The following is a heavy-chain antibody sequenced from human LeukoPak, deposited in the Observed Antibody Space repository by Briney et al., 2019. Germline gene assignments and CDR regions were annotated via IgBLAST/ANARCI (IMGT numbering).Heavy chain of an antibody. J-gene: IGHJ4*02. Sequence: GASVKVSCKASGYTFTSYGISWVRQAPGQGLEWMGWISAYNGNTNYAQKLQGRVTMTEDTSTDTAYMELSSLRSEDTAVYYCATVLRRPGQVGTQSVYYREWGQGTLVTVSS. V-gene: IGHV1-18*01. CDR2: ISAYNGNT. CDR3: ATVLRRPGQVGTQSVYYRE. CDR1: GYTFTSYG. D-gene: IGHD3-10*01.